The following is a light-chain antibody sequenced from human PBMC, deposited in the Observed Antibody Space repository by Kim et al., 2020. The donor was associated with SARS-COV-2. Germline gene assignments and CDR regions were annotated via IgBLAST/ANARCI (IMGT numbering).Light chain of an antibody. CDR1: QSIGKF. V-gene: IGKV1-39*01. J-gene: IGKJ5*01. Sequence: SVGDRVTITCRASQSIGKFLNWYQHRPGNAPNLLVYAASTLQNGVPSRFSGSGSGTEFTLTISRLQPEDFVTYYCQQSFGTPPITFGQGTRLEIK. CDR2: AAS. CDR3: QQSFGTPPIT.